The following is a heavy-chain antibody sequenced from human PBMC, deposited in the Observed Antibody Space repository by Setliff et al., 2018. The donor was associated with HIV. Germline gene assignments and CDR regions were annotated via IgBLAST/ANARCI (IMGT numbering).Heavy chain of an antibody. V-gene: IGHV3-7*05. CDR1: GFTFSDYY. D-gene: IGHD6-19*01. Sequence: GGSLRLSCAASGFTFSDYYMSWIRQAPGKGLEWVADIKQDGSKAYYMDSVKGRFTISRDNPKNSLYLQMTSLRAEDTAVYYCANMQWASNAWYSFDYWGQGALVTVSS. J-gene: IGHJ4*02. CDR2: IKQDGSKA. CDR3: ANMQWASNAWYSFDY.